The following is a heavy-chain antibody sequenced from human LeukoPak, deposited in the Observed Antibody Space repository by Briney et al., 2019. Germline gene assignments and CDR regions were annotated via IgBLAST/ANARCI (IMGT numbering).Heavy chain of an antibody. V-gene: IGHV3-7*01. Sequence: GGSLRLSCAASGFTFSNCWMTWVRQAPGKGLEWVANIKQDGSEKYYVDSVKGRFTISRDNAKNSLYLQMNSLRAEDTAVYYCARRSDYYGSGSYPDYWGQGTLVTVSS. CDR2: IKQDGSEK. J-gene: IGHJ4*02. D-gene: IGHD3-10*01. CDR1: GFTFSNCW. CDR3: ARRSDYYGSGSYPDY.